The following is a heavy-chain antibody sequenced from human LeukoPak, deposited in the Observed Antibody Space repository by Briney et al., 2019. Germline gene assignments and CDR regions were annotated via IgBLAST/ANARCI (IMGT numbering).Heavy chain of an antibody. D-gene: IGHD5-24*01. CDR2: IGLDGAQK. V-gene: IGHV3-7*01. CDR1: GFTFSSHS. CDR3: ARWRGLQSEFDC. Sequence: YPGGSLRLSCAASGFTFSSHSMGWVRQAPGKGLECVATIGLDGAQKDFVDSVKGRFTLSRDNAKNSLFLEMNRLRVEDTAVYYCARWRGLQSEFDCWGQETLVTVSS. J-gene: IGHJ4*02.